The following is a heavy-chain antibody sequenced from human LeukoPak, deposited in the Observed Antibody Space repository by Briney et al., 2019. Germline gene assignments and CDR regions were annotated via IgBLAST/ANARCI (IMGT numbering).Heavy chain of an antibody. V-gene: IGHV5-51*01. CDR1: GYRFTSYW. CDR3: ARQTTTTTYDS. J-gene: IGHJ4*02. CDR2: TYPSDSDT. D-gene: IGHD4-11*01. Sequence: GESLKISCKGSGYRFTSYWIAWVRQMPGKGLEWMGITYPSDSDTTYSPSFQGQVTISADKSISTAYLQWNSLKASDTAMYYCARQTTTTTYDSWGQGTLVTVSS.